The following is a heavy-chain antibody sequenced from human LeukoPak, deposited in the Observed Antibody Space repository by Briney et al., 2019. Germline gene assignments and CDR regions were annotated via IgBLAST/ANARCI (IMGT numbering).Heavy chain of an antibody. J-gene: IGHJ6*03. Sequence: GGSLRLSCAVSGFTVSSNYMSWVRQAPGKGLEWVSVIYSGGTTYYADSVKGRFTISRDNSKNTLYLQMNSLRAEDTAVYYCARAPNRAYYMDVWGKGTTVTVSS. CDR3: ARAPNRAYYMDV. CDR1: GFTVSSNY. V-gene: IGHV3-53*01. CDR2: IYSGGTT. D-gene: IGHD7-27*01.